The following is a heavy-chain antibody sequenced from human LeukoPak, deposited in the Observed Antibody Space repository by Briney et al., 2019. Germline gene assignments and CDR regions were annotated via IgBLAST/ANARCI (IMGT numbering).Heavy chain of an antibody. CDR1: GFALSDRY. CDR3: ATESGWLFDY. CDR2: ISPNSNTI. D-gene: IGHD6-19*01. V-gene: IGHV3-11*01. J-gene: IGHJ4*02. Sequence: GGSLRLSCGAAGFALSDRYMSWIRQAPGKGMEWVAYISPNSNTIHYGDSVKGRFTISRDNAKNLLFLRLNSLRAEDTGVYYCATESGWLFDYWGQGTLVTVSS.